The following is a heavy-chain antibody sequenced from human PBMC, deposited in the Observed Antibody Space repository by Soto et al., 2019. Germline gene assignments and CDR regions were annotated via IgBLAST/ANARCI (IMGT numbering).Heavy chain of an antibody. V-gene: IGHV4-59*01. Sequence: QVQLQESGPGLVKPSETLSLTCTVSGGSISSYYWSWIRQPPGKGLEWIGYIYYSGSTNYNPSLKSRVTISVDTSKNQFSLKLSSVTAADTAVYYCARSNSGCDSDYWGQGTLVTFSS. CDR1: GGSISSYY. D-gene: IGHD5-12*01. J-gene: IGHJ4*02. CDR3: ARSNSGCDSDY. CDR2: IYYSGST.